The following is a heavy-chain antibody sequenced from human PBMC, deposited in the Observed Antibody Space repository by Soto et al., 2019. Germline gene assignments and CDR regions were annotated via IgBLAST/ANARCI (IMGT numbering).Heavy chain of an antibody. J-gene: IGHJ5*02. CDR2: ISGDGKAT. Sequence: EVHVLESGGGLVQPGGSLRLSCAASGFTISSSAMTWVRQAPGKGLEWISSISGDGKATYYADSVKGRFTISRDSSKTTLYLQMNGLRVEDTATYFCAKITRSWSRGNLVTVAS. D-gene: IGHD3-3*01. V-gene: IGHV3-23*01. CDR3: AKITRS. CDR1: GFTISSSA.